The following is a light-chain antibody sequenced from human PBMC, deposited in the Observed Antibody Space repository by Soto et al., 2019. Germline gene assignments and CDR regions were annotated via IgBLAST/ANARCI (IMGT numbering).Light chain of an antibody. CDR3: DSYTSSSTYV. CDR1: SSDIGGYNY. Sequence: QSALTQPASVSGSPGQSITISCTGTSSDIGGYNYVSWYQQHPGKAPKLMIYEVSNRPSGVSNRFSGSKSGHTASLTISGLQAEDEADYYCDSYTSSSTYVFGTGTKATVL. V-gene: IGLV2-14*01. CDR2: EVS. J-gene: IGLJ1*01.